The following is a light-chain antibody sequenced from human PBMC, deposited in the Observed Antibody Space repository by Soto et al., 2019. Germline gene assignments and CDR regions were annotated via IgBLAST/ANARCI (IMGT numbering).Light chain of an antibody. CDR2: AAS. V-gene: IGKV1-39*01. CDR1: QNIASY. CDR3: QQSHSTPRT. Sequence: DIQMTQFPSSLSASVGSRVAITCRASQNIASYLNWFQQKPGKAPKLLMYAASNLHSGVPSRFSGSGSGTDFTLTITSLQPEDFATYYCQQSHSTPRTFGQGTRLDI. J-gene: IGKJ2*02.